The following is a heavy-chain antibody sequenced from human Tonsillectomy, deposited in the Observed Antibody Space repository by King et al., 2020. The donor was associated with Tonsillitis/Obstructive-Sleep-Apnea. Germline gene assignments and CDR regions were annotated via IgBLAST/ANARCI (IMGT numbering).Heavy chain of an antibody. V-gene: IGHV4-59*08. D-gene: IGHD5-18*01. CDR2: IYYSGST. CDR1: GVSISSYY. CDR3: ARRGYSYGVGNGYYYYMDV. Sequence: QLQESGPGLVKPSETLSLTCTVSGVSISSYYWSWIRQPPGKGLEWIGYIYYSGSTNYNPSLKSRVTISVDTSKNQFSLKLSSVTAADTAVYYCARRGYSYGVGNGYYYYMDVWGKGTTVTVSS. J-gene: IGHJ6*03.